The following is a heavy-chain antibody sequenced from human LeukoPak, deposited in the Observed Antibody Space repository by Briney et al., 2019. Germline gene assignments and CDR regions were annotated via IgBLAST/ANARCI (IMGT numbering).Heavy chain of an antibody. CDR3: ARARATIFGVVINYYYGMDV. D-gene: IGHD3-3*01. V-gene: IGHV1-69*13. CDR1: GGTFSSYA. CDR2: FIPIFGTA. Sequence: ASVKVSCKASGGTFSSYAISWVRQAPGQGLEWMGGFIPIFGTANYAQKFQGRVTITADVSTSTAYMELSSLRSEDTAVYYCARARATIFGVVINYYYGMDVWGQGTTVTVSS. J-gene: IGHJ6*02.